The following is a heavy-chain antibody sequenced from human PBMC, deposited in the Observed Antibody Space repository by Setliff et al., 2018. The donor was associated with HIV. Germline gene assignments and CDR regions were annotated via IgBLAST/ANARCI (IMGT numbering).Heavy chain of an antibody. CDR3: ARGQYGDELFDY. J-gene: IGHJ4*02. D-gene: IGHD4-17*01. Sequence: RASVKVSCKASGYTFTGYFIHWVRQAPGQGLEWMGWISAYNGNTNYAQKLQGRVTLTTDTSTSTAYMELRSMTSDDTAVYYCARGQYGDELFDYWGQGTLVTVSS. CDR1: GYTFTGYF. V-gene: IGHV1-18*04. CDR2: ISAYNGNT.